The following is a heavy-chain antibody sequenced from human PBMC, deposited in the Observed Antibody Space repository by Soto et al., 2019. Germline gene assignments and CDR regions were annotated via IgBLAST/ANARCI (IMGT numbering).Heavy chain of an antibody. D-gene: IGHD1-26*01. CDR1: GGTFSSYT. V-gene: IGHV1-69*02. Sequence: QVQLVQSGAEVKKPGSSVKVSCKASGGTFSSYTISWVRQAPGQGLEWMGRIIPILGIANYAQKFQGRVTITADKSTSTAYMELSSLRSEDTAVYYCASPMWELDAVDIWGQGTMVTVSS. J-gene: IGHJ3*02. CDR3: ASPMWELDAVDI. CDR2: IIPILGIA.